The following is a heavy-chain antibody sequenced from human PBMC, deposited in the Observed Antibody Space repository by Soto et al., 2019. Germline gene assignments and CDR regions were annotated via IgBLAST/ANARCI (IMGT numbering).Heavy chain of an antibody. CDR1: GYTFSSYS. CDR3: ARDQIGGSTSYYYYYMDV. Sequence: GGSLRLSCAASGYTFSSYSMNWVRQAPGKGLEWVSYISSSSSTIYYADSVKGRFTISRDNAKNSLYLQMNSLRAEDTAVYYCARDQIGGSTSYYYYYMDVWGKGTTVTVSS. CDR2: ISSSSSTI. V-gene: IGHV3-48*01. D-gene: IGHD2-2*01. J-gene: IGHJ6*03.